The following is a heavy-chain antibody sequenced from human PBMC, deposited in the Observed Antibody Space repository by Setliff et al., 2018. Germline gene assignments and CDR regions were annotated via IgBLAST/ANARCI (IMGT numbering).Heavy chain of an antibody. J-gene: IGHJ6*03. D-gene: IGHD1-1*01. CDR2: IMPVFGTP. CDR3: GSRQFPGGGNYYYFMDV. V-gene: IGHV1-69*13. Sequence: ASVKVSCKASGGTFSSYAISWVRQAPGQGLEWMGGIMPVFGTPDYAQKFEGRVTISADETTTTAYLELSSLRSEDTGVYYCGSRQFPGGGNYYYFMDVWGTGTTVTVSS. CDR1: GGTFSSYA.